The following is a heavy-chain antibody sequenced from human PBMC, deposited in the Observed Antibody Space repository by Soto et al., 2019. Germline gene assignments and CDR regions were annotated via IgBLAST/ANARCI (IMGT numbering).Heavy chain of an antibody. D-gene: IGHD5-12*01. CDR3: ARGVVSTGYFDY. J-gene: IGHJ4*02. V-gene: IGHV3-72*01. CDR2: SRDKVHRHTT. CDR1: GFTFSDHY. Sequence: EVQLSESGGGLVQPGGPLRLSCAASGFTFSDHYMDWFRQAPGKGLEWVGRSRDKVHRHTTEYAASVKGRFTISRGDSENSLYLQMNSLKTEDTAVYYCARGVVSTGYFDYWGQGTLVTVSS.